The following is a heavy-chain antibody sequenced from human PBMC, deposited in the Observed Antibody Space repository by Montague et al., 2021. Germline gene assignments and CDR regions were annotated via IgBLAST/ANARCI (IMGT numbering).Heavy chain of an antibody. CDR2: INHSGSA. J-gene: IGHJ4*02. V-gene: IGHV4-34*01. CDR1: GGSLSGYY. Sequence: SETLSLTCGLSGGSLSGYYWAWIRQTHGKGLEWIGNINHSGSAKYNPSLKNRVSTSVGTSNNQFFLDLTSVTAADTVMYFCARGLFGTVNGQYSGGWYYFDKWGQGTMVPVSS. D-gene: IGHD6-19*01. CDR3: ARGLFGTVNGQYSGGWYYFDK.